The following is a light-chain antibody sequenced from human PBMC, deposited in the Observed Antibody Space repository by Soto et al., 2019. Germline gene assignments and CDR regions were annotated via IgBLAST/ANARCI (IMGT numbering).Light chain of an antibody. V-gene: IGLV2-14*03. CDR3: SSYTTSSTYV. J-gene: IGLJ1*01. CDR1: SSDVGGYNY. CDR2: GVT. Sequence: QSVLTQPASVSGSPGQSITISCTGTSSDVGGYNYVSWYQQHPGKAPKLIIYGVTNRPSGVSNRFSASKSGNTASLAISGLQAEDETDYYCSSYTTSSTYVFGTGTKVTVL.